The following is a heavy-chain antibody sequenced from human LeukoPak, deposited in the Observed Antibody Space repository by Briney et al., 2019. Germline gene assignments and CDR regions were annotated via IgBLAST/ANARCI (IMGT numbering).Heavy chain of an antibody. CDR3: ARGSGSYYAYYYYYMDV. CDR2: INPNSGGT. J-gene: IGHJ6*03. CDR1: GYTFTVYY. Sequence: ASVKVSCKASGYTFTVYYMHWVRQAPGQGLGWMGWINPNSGGTNYAQKFQGRVTMTRDTSISTAYMELSRLRSDDTAVYYCARGSGSYYAYYYYYMDVWGKGTTVTVSS. D-gene: IGHD3-10*01. V-gene: IGHV1-2*02.